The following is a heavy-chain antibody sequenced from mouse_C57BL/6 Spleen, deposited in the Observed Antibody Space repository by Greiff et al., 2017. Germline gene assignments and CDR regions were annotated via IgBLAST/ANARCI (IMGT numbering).Heavy chain of an antibody. Sequence: VQLQQSGAELVKPGASVKLSCTASGFNIKDYYMHWVKQRTEQGLEWIGRIDPEDGETKYAPKFPGKATITADTSSNTTYRQLSSLTSEDTAVYDCARPVKDYGDYWGQGTTLTVSS. J-gene: IGHJ2*01. D-gene: IGHD1-1*01. CDR2: IDPEDGET. CDR1: GFNIKDYY. CDR3: ARPVKDYGDY. V-gene: IGHV14-2*01.